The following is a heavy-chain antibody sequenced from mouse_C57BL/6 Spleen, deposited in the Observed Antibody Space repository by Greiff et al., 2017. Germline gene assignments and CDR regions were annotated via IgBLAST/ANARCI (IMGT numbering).Heavy chain of an antibody. V-gene: IGHV5-17*01. CDR3: ARGGSSAWFAY. J-gene: IGHJ3*01. CDR2: ISSGSSTI. D-gene: IGHD1-1*01. CDR1: GFTFSDYG. Sequence: EVHLVESGGGLVKPGGSLKLSCAASGFTFSDYGTHWVRQAPEKGLEWVAYISSGSSTIYYADTVKGRFTISRDNAKNTLFLQMTSLRSEDTAMYYCARGGSSAWFAYWGQGTLVTVSA.